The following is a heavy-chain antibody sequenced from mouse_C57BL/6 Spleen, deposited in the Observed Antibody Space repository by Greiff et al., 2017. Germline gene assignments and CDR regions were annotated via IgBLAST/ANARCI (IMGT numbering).Heavy chain of an antibody. V-gene: IGHV7-3*01. J-gene: IGHJ4*01. Sequence: EVQLVESGGGLVQPGGSLSLSCAASGFTFTDYYMSWVRQPPGKALEWLGFIRNKANGYTTEYSASVKGRFTISRDNSQSILYLQMNALRAEDSATYYCARWGYGYAMDYWGQGTSVTVSS. CDR2: IRNKANGYTT. CDR1: GFTFTDYY. D-gene: IGHD1-1*02. CDR3: ARWGYGYAMDY.